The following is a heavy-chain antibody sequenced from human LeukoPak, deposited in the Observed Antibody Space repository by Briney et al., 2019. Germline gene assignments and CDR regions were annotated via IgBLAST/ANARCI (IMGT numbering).Heavy chain of an antibody. J-gene: IGHJ4*02. V-gene: IGHV4-59*01. Sequence: PSETLSLTCTVSGGSISSYYWSWIRQPPGKGLEWIGYIYYSGTTNYNPSLKSRVTISVDTSKNQFSLKLSSVTAADTAVYYCARGVYIAAAQYGYWVRGTLVTVSS. CDR1: GGSISSYY. CDR3: ARGVYIAAAQYGY. CDR2: IYYSGTT. D-gene: IGHD6-13*01.